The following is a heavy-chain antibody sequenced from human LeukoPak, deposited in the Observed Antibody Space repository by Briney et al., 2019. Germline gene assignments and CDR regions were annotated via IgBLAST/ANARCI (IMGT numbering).Heavy chain of an antibody. Sequence: QSGGSLRLSCAASGFTVSSNHMSWVRQAPGKGLEWVSVIYSGGSTYYADSVKGRFTISRDNSKNTLYLQMNSLRAEDTAVYYCAGGPGMVSHYYYYYMDVWGKGTTVTISS. CDR1: GFTVSSNH. CDR2: IYSGGST. J-gene: IGHJ6*03. CDR3: AGGPGMVSHYYYYYMDV. V-gene: IGHV3-66*01. D-gene: IGHD3-10*01.